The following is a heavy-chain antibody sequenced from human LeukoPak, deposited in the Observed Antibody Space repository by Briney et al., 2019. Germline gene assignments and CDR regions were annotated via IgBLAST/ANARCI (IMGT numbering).Heavy chain of an antibody. V-gene: IGHV1-46*01. J-gene: IGHJ4*02. D-gene: IGHD3-10*01. Sequence: GASVKVSCKASGYTFTSYYMHWVRQAPGQGLEWMGIINPSGGRTSYAQKFQGRVTMTMDTSPCTDYMELRGLRSEVTAGYCCARDLYGSGEDFGYWGQGTLVTVSS. CDR1: GYTFTSYY. CDR3: ARDLYGSGEDFGY. CDR2: INPSGGRT.